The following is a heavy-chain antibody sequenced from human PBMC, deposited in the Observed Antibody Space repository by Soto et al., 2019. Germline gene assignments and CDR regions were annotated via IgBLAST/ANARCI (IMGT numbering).Heavy chain of an antibody. D-gene: IGHD3-22*01. Sequence: DVQLVESGGGLVQPGGSLRVSCAASGFSLSSYALTWVRQAPGKGLEWVSVIGASGSSTFHADSVKGRFTISRDNSKNTLFLQMNSLRAEDTAVYYCAKVVDYDSTGYYSHLDHWGQGTLVTVSS. J-gene: IGHJ4*02. CDR2: IGASGSST. CDR3: AKVVDYDSTGYYSHLDH. V-gene: IGHV3-23*04. CDR1: GFSLSSYA.